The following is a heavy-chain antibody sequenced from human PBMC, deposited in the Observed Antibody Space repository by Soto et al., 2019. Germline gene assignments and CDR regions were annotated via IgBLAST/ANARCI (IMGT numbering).Heavy chain of an antibody. CDR2: IWYDGSNK. J-gene: IGHJ3*02. D-gene: IGHD1-26*01. Sequence: ESGGGVVQPGRSLRLSCAASGFTFSSYGMHWVRQAPGKGLEWVAVIWYDGSNKYYADSVKGRFTISRDNSKNTLYLQMNSLRAEDTAVYYCARDSGSYGSDAFDIWGQGTMVTVSS. CDR3: ARDSGSYGSDAFDI. V-gene: IGHV3-33*01. CDR1: GFTFSSYG.